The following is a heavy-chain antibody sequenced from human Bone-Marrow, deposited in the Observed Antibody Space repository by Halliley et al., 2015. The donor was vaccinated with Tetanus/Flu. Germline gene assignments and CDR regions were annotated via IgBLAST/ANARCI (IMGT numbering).Heavy chain of an antibody. J-gene: IGHJ4*02. CDR2: GGPT. V-gene: IGHV3-15*05. CDR3: ASRPQGDIYYGVFDF. D-gene: IGHD3-10*01. Sequence: GGPTAYAPPVKGRFTISRDDSQRTGYLVLNNLKIEDTALYYCASRPQGDIYYGVFDFWGQGTLVTVSS.